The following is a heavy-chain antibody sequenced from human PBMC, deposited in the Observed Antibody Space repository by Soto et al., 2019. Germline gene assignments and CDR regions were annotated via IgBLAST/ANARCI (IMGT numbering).Heavy chain of an antibody. CDR1: GGSISSSSYY. Sequence: NPSETLSLTCTVSGGSISSSSYYWGWIRQPPGKGLEWIGSIYYSGSTYYNPSLKSRVTISVDTSKNQFSLKLSSVTAADTAVYYCARLSYYDFWSGYYCDYWGQGTLVTVSS. D-gene: IGHD3-3*01. J-gene: IGHJ4*02. V-gene: IGHV4-39*01. CDR2: IYYSGST. CDR3: ARLSYYDFWSGYYCDY.